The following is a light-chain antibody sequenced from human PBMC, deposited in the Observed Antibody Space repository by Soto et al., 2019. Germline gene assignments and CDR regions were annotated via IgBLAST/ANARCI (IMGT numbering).Light chain of an antibody. V-gene: IGKV3-20*01. J-gene: IGKJ1*01. CDR1: QSVSNNY. CDR3: QQYGTPGT. Sequence: EIVWTQSPGTRCVSGGGRATGCCRASQSVSNNYLAWYQQKPGQDPRLLIYGASNTATGIPDRFSGSGSGTDFTLTITRMEPEAFAVYYCQQYGTPGTFGQGTKVDIK. CDR2: GAS.